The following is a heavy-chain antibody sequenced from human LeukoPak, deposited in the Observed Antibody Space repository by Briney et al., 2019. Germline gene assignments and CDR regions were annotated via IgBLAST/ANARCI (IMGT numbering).Heavy chain of an antibody. V-gene: IGHV3-23*01. Sequence: GGSLRLSCAASGFTFSSYAMSWVRQAPGKGLEWVSAISGSGGSTYHADSVKGRFTISRDNSKNTLYLQMNSLRAEDTAVYYCASNPYYYDSSGYTGYWGQGTLVTVSS. CDR2: ISGSGGST. CDR1: GFTFSSYA. J-gene: IGHJ4*02. CDR3: ASNPYYYDSSGYTGY. D-gene: IGHD3-22*01.